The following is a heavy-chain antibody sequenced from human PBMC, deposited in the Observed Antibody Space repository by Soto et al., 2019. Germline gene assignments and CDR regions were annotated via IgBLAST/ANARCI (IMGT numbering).Heavy chain of an antibody. Sequence: SVSNAWMNWVRQAPGKGLEWVGRIKSKTDGGTTDYAAPVKGRFTISRDDSKNTLYLQMNSLKTEDTALYNCTTHPIAARPEAFSYFDSWGQEPWSPSPQ. CDR3: TTHPIAARPEAFSYFDS. CDR1: SVSNAW. CDR2: IKSKTDGGTT. J-gene: IGHJ4*01. V-gene: IGHV3-15*07. D-gene: IGHD6-6*01.